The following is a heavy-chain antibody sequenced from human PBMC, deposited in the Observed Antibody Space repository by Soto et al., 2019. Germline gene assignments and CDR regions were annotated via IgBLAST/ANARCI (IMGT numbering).Heavy chain of an antibody. CDR3: VRASYSGYDFLLDY. CDR1: GGSFSGYY. D-gene: IGHD5-12*01. J-gene: IGHJ4*02. Sequence: QVQLQQWGAGLLKPSETLSLTCAVYGGSFSGYYWSWIRQPPGKGLEWIGEINHSGSTNYNPSLKSRVTITVDTSKNQFSLKLSSVTAADTAVYYCVRASYSGYDFLLDYWGQGTLVTVSS. V-gene: IGHV4-34*01. CDR2: INHSGST.